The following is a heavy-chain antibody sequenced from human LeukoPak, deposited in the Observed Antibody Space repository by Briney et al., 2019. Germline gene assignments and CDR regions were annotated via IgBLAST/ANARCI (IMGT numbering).Heavy chain of an antibody. CDR2: IYYSGST. Sequence: PSETLSLTCTVSGGSISSSSYYWSWIRQSPGKGLEWIGYIYYSGSTNYNPSLKSRVTISVDTSKSQFSLKLSSVTAADTAVYYCARDHYYDSSGYTFRHRGQGTLVSVSS. D-gene: IGHD3-22*01. J-gene: IGHJ1*01. CDR3: ARDHYYDSSGYTFRH. CDR1: GGSISSSSYY. V-gene: IGHV4-61*01.